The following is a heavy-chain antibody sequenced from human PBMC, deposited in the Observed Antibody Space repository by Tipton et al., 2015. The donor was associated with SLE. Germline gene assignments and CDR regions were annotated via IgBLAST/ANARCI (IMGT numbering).Heavy chain of an antibody. D-gene: IGHD3-3*01. V-gene: IGHV4-59*11. CDR3: ARDLGYDFWSGFGVFDP. CDR2: IYHNEIS. CDR1: GGSISSHY. J-gene: IGHJ5*02. Sequence: TLSLTCTVSGGSISSHYWSWIRQAPGKELEWIGYIYHNEISTYNPSLKSRVTISVDTSKNQFSLKLSSVTAADTAVYYCARDLGYDFWSGFGVFDPWGQGTLVTVSS.